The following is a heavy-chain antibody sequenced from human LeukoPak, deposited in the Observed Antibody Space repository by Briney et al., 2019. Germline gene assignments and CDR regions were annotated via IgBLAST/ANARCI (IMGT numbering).Heavy chain of an antibody. J-gene: IGHJ4*02. D-gene: IGHD6-19*01. CDR3: AKLKQWQPQRYFFEY. CDR2: INSDRTTT. CDR1: GFTFNTYW. Sequence: PGGSLRLSCAASGFTFNTYWMHWVRQAPGKGPVWVARINSDRTTTSYADSVKGRFTISRHNAKNTLYLQLNSLRAEDTAVYYCAKLKQWQPQRYFFEYWGQGALVTVAS. V-gene: IGHV3-74*01.